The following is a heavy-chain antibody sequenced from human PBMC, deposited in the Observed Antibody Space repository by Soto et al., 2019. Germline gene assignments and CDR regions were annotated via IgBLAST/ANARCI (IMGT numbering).Heavy chain of an antibody. CDR2: IIPMFGTA. CDR1: GNTFSNYA. Sequence: ASVKVSCKASGNTFSNYAISWVRQAPGQGLEWMGGIIPMFGTANHAQKFQGRVTITADESTTTAYMELSSLRSEDTAVYYCAREVGSGSYYQGMDAFDIWGQGTMVTVSS. V-gene: IGHV1-69*13. J-gene: IGHJ3*02. CDR3: AREVGSGSYYQGMDAFDI. D-gene: IGHD3-10*01.